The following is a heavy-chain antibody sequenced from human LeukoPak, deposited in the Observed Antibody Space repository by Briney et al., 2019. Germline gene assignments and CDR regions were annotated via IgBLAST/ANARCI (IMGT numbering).Heavy chain of an antibody. Sequence: ASVKVSCKASGYTFTSYAMHWVRQAPGQRLEWMGWINAGNGNTKYSQKLQGRVTITRDTSASTAYMELSSLRSEDTAVYYCARLQSGRGSRNKLNWFDPWGQGTLVTVSS. V-gene: IGHV1-3*01. J-gene: IGHJ5*02. D-gene: IGHD3-10*01. CDR1: GYTFTSYA. CDR2: INAGNGNT. CDR3: ARLQSGRGSRNKLNWFDP.